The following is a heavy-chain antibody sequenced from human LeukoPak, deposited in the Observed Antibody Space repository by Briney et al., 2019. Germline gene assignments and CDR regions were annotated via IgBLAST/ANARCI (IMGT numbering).Heavy chain of an antibody. CDR2: INHSGST. CDR1: GGSFSGYY. Sequence: SETLSLTCAVYGGSFSGYYWSWIRQPPGKGLEWIGEINHSGSTNYNPSLKSRVTISVDTSKNQFSLKLSSVTAADTAVYYCARGLDPWGQGTLVAVSS. J-gene: IGHJ5*02. CDR3: ARGLDP. V-gene: IGHV4-34*01.